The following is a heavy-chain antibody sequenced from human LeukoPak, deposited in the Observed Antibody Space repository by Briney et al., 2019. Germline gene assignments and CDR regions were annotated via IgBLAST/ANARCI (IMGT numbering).Heavy chain of an antibody. V-gene: IGHV3-21*01. CDR1: GFTFSSYS. CDR3: ARGAYCSGGSCYSTAFDI. CDR2: ISSSSSYI. Sequence: PGGSLRLSCAASGFTFSSYSMNWVRQAPGKGLEWVSSISSSSSYIYYADSVKGRFTISRDNAKNPLYLQMSSLRAEDTAVYYCARGAYCSGGSCYSTAFDIWGQGTMVTVSS. D-gene: IGHD2-15*01. J-gene: IGHJ3*02.